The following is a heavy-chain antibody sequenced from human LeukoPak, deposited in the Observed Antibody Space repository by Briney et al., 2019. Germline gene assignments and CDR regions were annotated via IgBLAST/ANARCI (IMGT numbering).Heavy chain of an antibody. CDR3: ARSHSEWSFGDAFDI. CDR1: GFTFDDYG. D-gene: IGHD3-3*01. CDR2: TTWNGGST. V-gene: IGHV3-20*04. J-gene: IGHJ3*02. Sequence: PGGSLRLSCVASGFTFDDYGMSWVRQVPGKGLEWVSTTTWNGGSTAYGDSVKGRFTISRDNAKNSLYLQMNSLRAEDTALYYCARSHSEWSFGDAFDIWGQGTMVTVSS.